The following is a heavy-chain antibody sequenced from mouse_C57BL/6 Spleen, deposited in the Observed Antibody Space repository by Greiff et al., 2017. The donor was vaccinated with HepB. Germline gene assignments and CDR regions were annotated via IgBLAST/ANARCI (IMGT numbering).Heavy chain of an antibody. Sequence: QVQLQQPGAELVKPGASVKLSCKASGYTFTSYWMQWVKQRPGQGLEWIGEIDPSDSYTNYNQKFKGKATLTVDTSSSTAYMQLSSLTAEDSAVYYCAIYDYDEDYWGQGTTLTVSS. D-gene: IGHD2-4*01. CDR2: IDPSDSYT. CDR1: GYTFTSYW. V-gene: IGHV1-50*01. J-gene: IGHJ2*01. CDR3: AIYDYDEDY.